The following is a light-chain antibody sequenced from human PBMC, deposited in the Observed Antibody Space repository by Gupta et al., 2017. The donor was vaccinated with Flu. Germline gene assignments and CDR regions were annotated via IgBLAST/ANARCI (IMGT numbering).Light chain of an antibody. CDR2: DAS. V-gene: IGKV3-11*01. Sequence: EIVLTQSPATLSLSPGERATLSCRASQSVSSYLAWYQQKPGAPRRLIYDASNRATGTPARFSGSGSGIDFTLTISSREPEDFAVYYCQQRSNWPSLTFGGGTKVEIK. CDR3: QQRSNWPSLT. CDR1: QSVSSY. J-gene: IGKJ4*01.